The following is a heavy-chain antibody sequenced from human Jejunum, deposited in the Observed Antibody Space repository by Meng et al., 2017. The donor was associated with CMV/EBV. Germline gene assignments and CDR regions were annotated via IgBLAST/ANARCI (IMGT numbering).Heavy chain of an antibody. J-gene: IGHJ4*02. D-gene: IGHD3-10*01. V-gene: IGHV3-72*01. CDR2: VISNPTGYTT. Sequence: ATGLAFSGRYLGWGRPAPGKGLEWDGGVISNPTGYTTEYAASVKGRFPISKDDSQNSLYLQMNSLKTDDTAVYYCVEFHYSDGSFAYWRQGTLVTVSS. CDR1: GLAFSGRY. CDR3: VEFHYSDGSFAY.